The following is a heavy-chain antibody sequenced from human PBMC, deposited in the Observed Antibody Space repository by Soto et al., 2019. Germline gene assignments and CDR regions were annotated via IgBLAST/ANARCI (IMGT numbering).Heavy chain of an antibody. Sequence: ASVKVSCKASGYTFTGYYMHWVRQAPGQGLEWMGWINPNSGGTNYAQKFQGRVTMTRDTSISTAYMELSRLRSDDTAVYYCARDGLRYVDWQTERNWFDPLGKVTRVIVSS. CDR2: INPNSGGT. V-gene: IGHV1-2*02. CDR1: GYTFTGYY. J-gene: IGHJ5*02. CDR3: ARDGLRYVDWQTERNWFDP. D-gene: IGHD3-9*01.